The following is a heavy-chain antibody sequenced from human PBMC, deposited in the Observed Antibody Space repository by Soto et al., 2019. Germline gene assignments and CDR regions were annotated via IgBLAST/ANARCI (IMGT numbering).Heavy chain of an antibody. Sequence: ILSVTCPVSGGSISSGGYYWSWTRQHPGKGLEWIGYIYYSGSTYYNPSLKSRVTISVDTSKNQFSLKLSSVTAADTAVYYCASAITMVDYGMDVWGQGTTVTVSS. V-gene: IGHV4-31*03. CDR2: IYYSGST. D-gene: IGHD3-10*01. J-gene: IGHJ6*02. CDR3: ASAITMVDYGMDV. CDR1: GGSISSGGYY.